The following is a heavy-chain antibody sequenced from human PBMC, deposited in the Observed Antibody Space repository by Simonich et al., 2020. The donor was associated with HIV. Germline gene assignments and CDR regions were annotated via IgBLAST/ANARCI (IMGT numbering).Heavy chain of an antibody. V-gene: IGHV1-2*06. D-gene: IGHD1-26*01. CDR1: GYTFTDYN. CDR2: GNPNRGGT. CDR3: ATHGPGSYSSALDI. Sequence: QVQLVQSGAEVKKPGASVKVSCKASGYTFTDYNIHWVRQAPGQGPEGRGRGNPNRGGTDYPEKGQGRVTMTRDTSVTTAYMQLTRLRSDDTAVYYCATHGPGSYSSALDIWGQGTKVTVSS. J-gene: IGHJ3*02.